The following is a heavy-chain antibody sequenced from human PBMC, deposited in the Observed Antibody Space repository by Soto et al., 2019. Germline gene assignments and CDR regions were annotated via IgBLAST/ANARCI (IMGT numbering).Heavy chain of an antibody. Sequence: ASVKVSCKASGYTFTSYGISWVRQAPGQGLEWMGWISAYNGNTNYAQKLQGRVTMTTDTSTSTAYMELRSLRSDDTAGYYCGGKFSGYHYYFDYWGQGTLVTVSS. CDR3: GGKFSGYHYYFDY. CDR2: ISAYNGNT. CDR1: GYTFTSYG. V-gene: IGHV1-18*01. D-gene: IGHD5-18*01. J-gene: IGHJ4*02.